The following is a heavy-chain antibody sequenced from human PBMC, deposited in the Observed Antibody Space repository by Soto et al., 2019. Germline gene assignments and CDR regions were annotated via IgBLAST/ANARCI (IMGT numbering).Heavy chain of an antibody. Sequence: GASVKVSCKASGYTFTSYGIGWVRQAPGQGLEWMGWISAYNGKTNYAQKVQGRVTMTTDISTSIAYMELRSLRSDDVAVSYPARATKGIPAAENWLDTWGQGTLVTVSS. V-gene: IGHV1-18*03. CDR1: GYTFTSYG. D-gene: IGHD6-13*01. CDR2: ISAYNGKT. J-gene: IGHJ5*02. CDR3: ARATKGIPAAENWLDT.